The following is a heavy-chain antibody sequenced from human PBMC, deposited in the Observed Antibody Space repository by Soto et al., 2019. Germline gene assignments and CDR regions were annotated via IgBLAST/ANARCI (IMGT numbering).Heavy chain of an antibody. CDR2: IGTAGDT. J-gene: IGHJ4*02. CDR1: GFTFSSYD. Sequence: GGSLRLSCAASGFTFSSYDMHWVRQATGKGLEWVSAIGTAGDTYYPGSVKGRFTISRENAKNSLYLQMNSLRAGDTAVYYCARGKYYYGSGSYYNLRLFDYWGQGTLVTVSS. CDR3: ARGKYYYGSGSYYNLRLFDY. D-gene: IGHD3-10*01. V-gene: IGHV3-13*01.